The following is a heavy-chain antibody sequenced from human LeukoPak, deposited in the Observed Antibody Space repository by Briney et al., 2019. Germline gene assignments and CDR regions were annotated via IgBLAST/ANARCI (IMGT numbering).Heavy chain of an antibody. CDR2: IYTSGST. J-gene: IGHJ4*02. CDR3: AKGNYDSSGYPPNPGFDY. Sequence: SETLSLTCTVSGGSISSYYWSWIRQPAGKGLEWIGRIYTSGSTNYNPSLKSRVTMSVDTSKNQFSLKLSSVTAADTAVYYCAKGNYDSSGYPPNPGFDYWGQGTLVTVSS. D-gene: IGHD3-22*01. V-gene: IGHV4-4*07. CDR1: GGSISSYY.